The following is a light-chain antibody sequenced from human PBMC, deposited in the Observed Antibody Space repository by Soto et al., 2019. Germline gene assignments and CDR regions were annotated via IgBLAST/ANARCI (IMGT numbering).Light chain of an antibody. CDR2: EVS. V-gene: IGLV2-14*01. CDR3: NSYTSSSTGV. J-gene: IGLJ1*01. CDR1: NSDIGDYNY. Sequence: QSVLTQPASVSGSPGQSITISCTGTNSDIGDYNYVSWYQHHPGKAPKLTIYEVSYRPSGVSNRFSGSKSGNTASLTISGLQADDEADYYCNSYTSSSTGVFGTGTKVTVL.